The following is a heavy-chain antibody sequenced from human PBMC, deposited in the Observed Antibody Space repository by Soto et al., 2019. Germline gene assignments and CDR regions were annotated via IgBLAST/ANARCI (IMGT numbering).Heavy chain of an antibody. CDR3: ARDGDTAMVPIFDY. J-gene: IGHJ4*02. V-gene: IGHV3-30-3*01. CDR2: ISYDGSNK. D-gene: IGHD5-18*01. CDR1: GFTFSSYA. Sequence: ESGGGVVQPGRSLRLSCAASGFTFSSYAMHWVRQAPGKGLEWVAVISYDGSNKYYADSVKGRFTISRDNSKNTLYLQMNSLRAEDTAVYYCARDGDTAMVPIFDYWGQGTLVTVSS.